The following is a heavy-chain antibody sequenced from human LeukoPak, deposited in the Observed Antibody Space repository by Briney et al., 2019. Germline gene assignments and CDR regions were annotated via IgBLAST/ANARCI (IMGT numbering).Heavy chain of an antibody. D-gene: IGHD2-2*01. V-gene: IGHV1-2*02. CDR1: GYTFIGYY. CDR2: INPNSGGT. J-gene: IGHJ4*02. CDR3: GRVAPGAFNGIDS. Sequence: ASVKVSCKASGYTFIGYYMHWVRQAPGQGLEWMGWINPNSGGTNYAQKFQGRVTMTRDTSISTAYMELSRLRSDDTAVYYCGRVAPGAFNGIDSWGQGTLVTVSS.